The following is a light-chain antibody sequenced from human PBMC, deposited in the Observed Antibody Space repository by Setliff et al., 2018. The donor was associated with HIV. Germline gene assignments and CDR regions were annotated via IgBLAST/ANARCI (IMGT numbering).Light chain of an antibody. V-gene: IGLV2-14*01. J-gene: IGLJ1*01. CDR3: SSYASSNTLP. CDR1: RGDVGAYNY. Sequence: QSVLAQPASVSGSPGQSITISCTGSRGDVGAYNYVSWYQHHPGKAPKLIISEVNKRPSGVSNRFSGSKSGNTASLTISGLQAEDEADYYCSSYASSNTLPFGTGTKVTVL. CDR2: EVN.